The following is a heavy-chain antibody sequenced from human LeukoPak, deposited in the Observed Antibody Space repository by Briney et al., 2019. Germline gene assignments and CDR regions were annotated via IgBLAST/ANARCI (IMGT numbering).Heavy chain of an antibody. D-gene: IGHD3-10*01. CDR2: ISYYGSNK. V-gene: IGHV3-30*18. CDR1: GFTFSDYG. CDR3: AKDFGEAAFDI. J-gene: IGHJ3*02. Sequence: GGSLRLSCAASGFTFSDYGMHWVRQAPGKGLEWVAVISYYGSNKYYANSVKGRFTISRDNSKNTLFLQMNSLRAEDTAVYYCAKDFGEAAFDIWGQGTMVTVSS.